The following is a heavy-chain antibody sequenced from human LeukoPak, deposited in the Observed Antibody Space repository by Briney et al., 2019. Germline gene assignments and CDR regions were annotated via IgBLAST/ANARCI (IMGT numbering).Heavy chain of an antibody. CDR1: GYTFTSYG. J-gene: IGHJ6*03. D-gene: IGHD3-22*01. Sequence: GASVKVSCKASGYTFTSYGISWVRQAPGQGLEGMGWISAYNGNTNYAQKLQGRVTMTTDTSTSTAYMELRGLRSDDTAVYYCARVVVNYYYYYYMDVWGKGTTVTVSS. V-gene: IGHV1-18*01. CDR2: ISAYNGNT. CDR3: ARVVVNYYYYYYMDV.